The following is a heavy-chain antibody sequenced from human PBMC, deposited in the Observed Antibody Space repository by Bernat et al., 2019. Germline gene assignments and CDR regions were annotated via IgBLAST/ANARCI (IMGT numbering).Heavy chain of an antibody. Sequence: EVQLVESGGGLIQPGGSLRLSCAASGFTVSSNYMSWVRQAPGKGLEWVSVIYSGGTTDYADSVKGRFTISRDNSKNTLYLQMNSLRAEDTAVYYCARDLGSFGGSIWGDYWGQGILVTVSS. J-gene: IGHJ4*02. D-gene: IGHD3-16*01. CDR1: GFTVSSNY. CDR2: IYSGGTT. CDR3: ARDLGSFGGSIWGDY. V-gene: IGHV3-53*01.